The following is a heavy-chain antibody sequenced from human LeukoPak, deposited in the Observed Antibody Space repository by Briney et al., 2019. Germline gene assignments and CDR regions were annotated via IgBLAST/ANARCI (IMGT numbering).Heavy chain of an antibody. CDR3: ARGFRVAGLQGKYYFDY. Sequence: SETLSLTCAVYGGSFSGYYWSWLRQPPGKGLEWIGEINHSGSTNYNPSLKSRVTISVDTSKNQFSLKLSSVTAADTAVYYCARGFRVAGLQGKYYFDYWGQGTLVTVSS. CDR2: INHSGST. J-gene: IGHJ4*02. V-gene: IGHV4-34*01. D-gene: IGHD6-19*01. CDR1: GGSFSGYY.